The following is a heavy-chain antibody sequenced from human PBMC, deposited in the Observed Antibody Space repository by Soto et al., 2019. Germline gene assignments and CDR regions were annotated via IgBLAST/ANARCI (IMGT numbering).Heavy chain of an antibody. CDR2: IIPIFGTA. J-gene: IGHJ4*02. CDR1: GGTFSSYA. CDR3: ARIHYGGNSVGLNY. D-gene: IGHD4-17*01. Sequence: SVKVSCKASGGTFSSYAISWVRQAPGQGLEWMGGIIPIFGTANYAQKFQGRVTITADASTSTAYMELSSLRSEDTAVYYCARIHYGGNSVGLNYWGQGTLVTVSS. V-gene: IGHV1-69*13.